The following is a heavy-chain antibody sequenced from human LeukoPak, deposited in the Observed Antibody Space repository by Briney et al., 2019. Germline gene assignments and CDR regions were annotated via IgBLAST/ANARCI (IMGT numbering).Heavy chain of an antibody. V-gene: IGHV3-66*01. J-gene: IGHJ4*02. CDR1: GFIGSSNY. D-gene: IGHD3-16*01. CDR2: SGGYT. Sequence: GGSLRLSCAPSGFIGSSNYMNWVRQAPGKGLEWGSVSGGYTYYAESVKGRFTISTDNSTSTVYLQMNALRREDTAVYYCAKAKGQSCFFSPYWGRGTLVTVSS. CDR3: AKAKGQSCFFSPY.